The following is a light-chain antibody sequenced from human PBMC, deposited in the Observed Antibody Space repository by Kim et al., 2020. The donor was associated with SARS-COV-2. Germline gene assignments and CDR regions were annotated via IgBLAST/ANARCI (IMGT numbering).Light chain of an antibody. V-gene: IGLV2-14*03. CDR2: DVS. CDR1: SRDVGGYNY. Sequence: QSITISCTGTSRDVGGYNYVSWYQQHPGKAPKLMIYDVSNRPSGVSNRFSGSKSGNTASLTISGLQAEDEADYYCSSYTSSSTLEVFGTGTKVTVL. J-gene: IGLJ1*01. CDR3: SSYTSSSTLEV.